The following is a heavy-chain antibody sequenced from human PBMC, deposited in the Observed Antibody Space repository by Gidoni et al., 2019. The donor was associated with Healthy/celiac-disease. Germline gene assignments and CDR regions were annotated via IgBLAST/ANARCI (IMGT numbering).Heavy chain of an antibody. Sequence: QVQLVESGGGVVQPGRSLRLSCAASGFTFSSYAIHLVRQAPGKGLGWVAVISYDGRNKYYADSVKGRFTISRDNSKNTLYLQMNSLRAEDTAVYYCARDSESDTAMVGLTYYWYFDLWGRGTLVTVSS. V-gene: IGHV3-30*01. CDR3: ARDSESDTAMVGLTYYWYFDL. CDR1: GFTFSSYA. J-gene: IGHJ2*01. D-gene: IGHD5-18*01. CDR2: ISYDGRNK.